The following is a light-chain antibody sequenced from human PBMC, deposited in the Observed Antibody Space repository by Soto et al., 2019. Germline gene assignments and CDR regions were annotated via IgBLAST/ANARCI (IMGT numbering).Light chain of an antibody. CDR3: QQYGSSPFT. CDR2: GAS. V-gene: IGKV3-20*01. Sequence: EIVLTQSPGTLSLSPGERATLSCRASQSVSSSYLAWHQQKPGQAPRLLIYGASSRATGVPDRFSGSGSGTDFTLTIRRLEPEDFAVYYCQQYGSSPFTFGPGTKVDIK. J-gene: IGKJ3*01. CDR1: QSVSSSY.